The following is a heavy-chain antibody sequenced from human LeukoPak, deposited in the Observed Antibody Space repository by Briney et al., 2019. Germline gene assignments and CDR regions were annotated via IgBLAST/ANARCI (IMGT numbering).Heavy chain of an antibody. Sequence: GGSLRLSCAVSGFTFSSNAMSWVRQAPGKGLEWVSVIVGNGGRTYYADSVNGRFTISRDNSKNTLSLQMNSLRAEDTAVYYCARVAATEAFDYWGQGTLVTVSS. CDR3: ARVAATEAFDY. V-gene: IGHV3-23*01. J-gene: IGHJ4*02. CDR1: GFTFSSNA. D-gene: IGHD6-25*01. CDR2: IVGNGGRT.